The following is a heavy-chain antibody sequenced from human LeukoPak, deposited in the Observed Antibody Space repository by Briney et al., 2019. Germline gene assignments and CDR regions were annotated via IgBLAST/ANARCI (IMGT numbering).Heavy chain of an antibody. V-gene: IGHV3-13*01. J-gene: IGHJ2*01. Sequence: LGGSLRLSCAASGFTFSSYDIHWVRQATGKGLEWVSGIGTAGEIYYPGSVKGRFTISRENAKNSLYLQMNSLRAGDTAVYYCARAAYSSTWYSRYFDLWGRGTLVTVSS. CDR3: ARAAYSSTWYSRYFDL. CDR2: IGTAGEI. D-gene: IGHD6-13*01. CDR1: GFTFSSYD.